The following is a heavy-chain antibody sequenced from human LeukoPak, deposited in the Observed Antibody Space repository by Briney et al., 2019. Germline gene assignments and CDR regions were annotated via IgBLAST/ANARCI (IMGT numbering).Heavy chain of an antibody. Sequence: SETLSLTCAVYGGSFSAYYWSWIRQPPGPGLGWNGEINHSGSTNYNPSLKSRVTIAVDTSKNQFSLKLSSVTAADTAVYYCARGGFYCGGDCYVDYWGQGTLVTVSS. J-gene: IGHJ4*02. D-gene: IGHD2-21*02. CDR3: ARGGFYCGGDCYVDY. CDR1: GGSFSAYY. V-gene: IGHV4-34*01. CDR2: INHSGST.